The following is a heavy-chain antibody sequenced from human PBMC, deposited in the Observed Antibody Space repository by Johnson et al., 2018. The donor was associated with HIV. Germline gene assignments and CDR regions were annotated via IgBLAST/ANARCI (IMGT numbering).Heavy chain of an antibody. Sequence: QVQLVESGGGVVQPGGSLRLSCAASGFTFSTYAVHWVRQAPGKGLEWVAVISSDGSNHYYADSVTGRFTISSDNSKTTVFLQMNSLRPEDTAMYYCAAYYDFWSGSYTSGFDIWGQGTMVTVSS. J-gene: IGHJ3*02. D-gene: IGHD3-3*01. CDR1: GFTFSTYA. CDR3: AAYYDFWSGSYTSGFDI. CDR2: ISSDGSNH. V-gene: IGHV3-30*04.